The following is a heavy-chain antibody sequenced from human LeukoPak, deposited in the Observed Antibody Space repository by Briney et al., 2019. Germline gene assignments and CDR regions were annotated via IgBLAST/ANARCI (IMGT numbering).Heavy chain of an antibody. J-gene: IGHJ4*02. CDR2: IKNDGGT. CDR3: AKDRETTASGTFDF. Sequence: GGSLRLSCAASGFTFSNYWMNWVRQAPGKGLVWVSRIKNDGGTSYADSVKGRFTISRDSSNNTLYLQMDSLRAEDTGVYFCAKDRETTASGTFDFRGQGTLVTVSS. D-gene: IGHD6-13*01. V-gene: IGHV3-74*01. CDR1: GFTFSNYW.